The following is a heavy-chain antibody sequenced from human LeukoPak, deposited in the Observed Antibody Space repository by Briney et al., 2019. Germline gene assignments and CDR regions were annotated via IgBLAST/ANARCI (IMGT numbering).Heavy chain of an antibody. CDR1: GFTFSSYG. CDR2: IRYDGSNK. J-gene: IGHJ6*03. CDR3: AKALKPGLRDYYYYVDV. D-gene: IGHD4-17*01. V-gene: IGHV3-30*02. Sequence: PGGSLRLSCAASGFTFSSYGMHWVRQAPGKGLEWVAFIRYDGSNKYYADSVKGRFTISRDNSKNTLYLEMNSLRAEDTAVYYCAKALKPGLRDYYYYVDVWGKGTTVTVSS.